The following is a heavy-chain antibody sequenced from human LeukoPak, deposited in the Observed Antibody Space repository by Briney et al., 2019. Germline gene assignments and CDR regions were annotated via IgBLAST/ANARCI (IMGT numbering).Heavy chain of an antibody. CDR3: ARSSYSSSSSV. D-gene: IGHD6-6*01. CDR1: GFTFSSYG. J-gene: IGHJ3*01. Sequence: PGGSLRLFCAASGFTFSSYGMHWVRQAPGKGLEWVAVIWYDGSNKYYADSVKGRFTISRDNAKNSLYLQINSLRAEDTAVYYCARSSYSSSSSVWGQGTMVTVSS. V-gene: IGHV3-33*01. CDR2: IWYDGSNK.